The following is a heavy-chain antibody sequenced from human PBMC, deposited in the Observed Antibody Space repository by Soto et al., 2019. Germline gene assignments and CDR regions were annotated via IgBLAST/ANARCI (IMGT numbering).Heavy chain of an antibody. CDR1: GGSITNYY. D-gene: IGHD3-9*01. V-gene: IGHV4-59*12. CDR2: IYYTGST. CDR3: TKDAKFDDIYTGYFVNDL. Sequence: PSETLSLTCTVSGGSITNYYWSWIRQSPGKGLEWIGYIYYTGSTNYNPSLKSRVTISVDTFRNQFSLKVSSVTAADTAVYYCTKDAKFDDIYTGYFVNDLWGQGTPVTVSS. J-gene: IGHJ5*02.